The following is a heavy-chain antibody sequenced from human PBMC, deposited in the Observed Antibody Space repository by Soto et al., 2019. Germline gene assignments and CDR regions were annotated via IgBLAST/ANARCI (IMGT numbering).Heavy chain of an antibody. Sequence: SETLSLTCTVSGGSISSYYWSWIRQPPGKGLEWIGYIYYSGSTNYNPSLKSRVTISVDTSKNQFSLKLSSVTAADTAVYYCARGRNGYYYGSGTKGAFDIWGQGTMVT. CDR2: IYYSGST. V-gene: IGHV4-59*12. CDR1: GGSISSYY. CDR3: ARGRNGYYYGSGTKGAFDI. J-gene: IGHJ3*02. D-gene: IGHD3-10*01.